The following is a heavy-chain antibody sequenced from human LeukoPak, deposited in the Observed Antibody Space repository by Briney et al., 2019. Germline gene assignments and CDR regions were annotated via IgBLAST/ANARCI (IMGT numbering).Heavy chain of an antibody. CDR2: ISRSDGTI. V-gene: IGHV3-48*03. CDR3: ASFTDY. CDR1: GFTFTSYE. Sequence: PGGSLRLSCAASGFTFTSYEMNWVRQGPGKGLEWVSYISRSDGTIYYADSVKGRFTLSRDNAKNSLYLQMNSLRAEDTAVYYCASFTDYWGQGTLVTVSP. J-gene: IGHJ4*02.